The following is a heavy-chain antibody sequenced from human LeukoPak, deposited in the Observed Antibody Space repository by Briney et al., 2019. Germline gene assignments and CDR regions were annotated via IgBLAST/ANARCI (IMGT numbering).Heavy chain of an antibody. CDR1: GGSIRGYY. CDR2: IYSSGST. CDR3: ARAGRVLAAGFDP. D-gene: IGHD6-13*01. Sequence: ASETLSLTCNVSGGSIRGYYWSWIRQPPGKGLEWIGYIYSSGSTNYNPSLKSRVTMSVDTSKNQFSLKVSSVTAADTAVYYCARAGRVLAAGFDPWGQGTLVTVSS. J-gene: IGHJ5*02. V-gene: IGHV4-59*01.